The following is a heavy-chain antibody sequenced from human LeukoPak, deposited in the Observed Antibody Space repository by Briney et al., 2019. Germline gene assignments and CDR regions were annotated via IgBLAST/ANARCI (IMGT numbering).Heavy chain of an antibody. Sequence: GGPLRLSCAVSGFTFNTFAMMWLRQAPGKGLEWFSSLSDSAVSSYYTVSVKGRFTISRDNSKNTLYLQMNSLRAEDTATYYCAKAPNSSGFPSYFDSWGEGTLVAVSS. J-gene: IGHJ4*02. V-gene: IGHV3-23*01. D-gene: IGHD3-22*01. CDR3: AKAPNSSGFPSYFDS. CDR2: LSDSAVSS. CDR1: GFTFNTFA.